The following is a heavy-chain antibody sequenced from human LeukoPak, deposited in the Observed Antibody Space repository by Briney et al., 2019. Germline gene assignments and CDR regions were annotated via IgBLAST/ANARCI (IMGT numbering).Heavy chain of an antibody. CDR1: GYTFTGYY. Sequence: GASVKVSCKASGYTFTGYYMHWVRQAPGQGLEWMGWINPNSGGTNYAQKFQGWVTMTRDTSASTAYMELSSLRPEDTAVYYCARDMGSGSLHYWGQGTLVTVSS. D-gene: IGHD1-26*01. CDR3: ARDMGSGSLHY. CDR2: INPNSGGT. V-gene: IGHV1-2*04. J-gene: IGHJ4*02.